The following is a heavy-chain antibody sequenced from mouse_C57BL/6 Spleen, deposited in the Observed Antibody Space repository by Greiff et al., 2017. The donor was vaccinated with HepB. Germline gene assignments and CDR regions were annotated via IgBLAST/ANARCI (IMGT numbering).Heavy chain of an antibody. Sequence: EVQLQQSGPELVKPGASVKISCKASGYTFTDYYMNWVKQSHGKSLEWIGDINPNNGGTSYNQKFKGKATLTVDKSSSTAYMELRSLTSEDATVYYCARCEWGAMDYWGQGTSVTVSS. CDR1: GYTFTDYY. CDR3: ARCEWGAMDY. D-gene: IGHD1-3*01. V-gene: IGHV1-26*01. CDR2: INPNNGGT. J-gene: IGHJ4*01.